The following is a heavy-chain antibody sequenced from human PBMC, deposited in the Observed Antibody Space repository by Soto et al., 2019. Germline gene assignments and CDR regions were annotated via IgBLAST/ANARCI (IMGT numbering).Heavy chain of an antibody. CDR1: GFTFSSYA. CDR3: AKVNAQKPDRGDCYSS. J-gene: IGHJ5*02. Sequence: GGSLRLSCAASGFTFSSYAMSWVRQAPGKGLEWVSAISGSGGSTYYADSVKGRFTISRDNSKNTLYLQMNSLRAEDTAVYYCAKVNAQKPDRGDCYSSWGQGTLVTVSS. D-gene: IGHD2-21*02. V-gene: IGHV3-23*01. CDR2: ISGSGGST.